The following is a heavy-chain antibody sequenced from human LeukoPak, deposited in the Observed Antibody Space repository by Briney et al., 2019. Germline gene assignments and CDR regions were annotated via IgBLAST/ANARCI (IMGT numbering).Heavy chain of an antibody. CDR3: ARGPGAFDI. J-gene: IGHJ3*02. V-gene: IGHV3-21*01. Sequence: PGGSLRLSCTASGFTLSPSWMNWVRQAPGKGLEWVSSISSSSSYIYYADSVKGRFTISRDNAKNSLYLQMNSLRAEDTAVYYCARGPGAFDIWGQGTMVTVSS. CDR1: GFTLSPSW. CDR2: ISSSSSYI.